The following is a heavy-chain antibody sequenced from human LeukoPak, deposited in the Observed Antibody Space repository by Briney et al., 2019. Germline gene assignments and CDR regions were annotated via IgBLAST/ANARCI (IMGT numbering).Heavy chain of an antibody. J-gene: IGHJ1*01. CDR1: GGSISSYY. Sequence: SETLSLTCTVSGGSISSYYWSWIRQPPGKGLEWIGYIYYSGSTNYNPSLKSRVTISVDTSKNQFSLKLSSVTAADTAVYYCAREGYDSSGYHVGYFQHWGQGTLVTVSS. CDR2: IYYSGST. D-gene: IGHD3-22*01. CDR3: AREGYDSSGYHVGYFQH. V-gene: IGHV4-59*01.